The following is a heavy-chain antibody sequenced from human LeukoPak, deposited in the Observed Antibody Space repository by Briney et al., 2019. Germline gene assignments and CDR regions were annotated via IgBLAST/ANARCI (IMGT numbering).Heavy chain of an antibody. CDR2: IYYSGST. CDR1: GGSISSSSYY. Sequence: KTSETLSLTCTVSGGSISSSSYYWGWIRQPPGKGLEWIGSIYYSGSTYCNPSLKSRVTISVDTSKNQFSLKLSSVTAADTAVYYCAREKHSIAARREFDYWGQGTLVTVSS. V-gene: IGHV4-39*07. D-gene: IGHD6-6*01. CDR3: AREKHSIAARREFDY. J-gene: IGHJ4*02.